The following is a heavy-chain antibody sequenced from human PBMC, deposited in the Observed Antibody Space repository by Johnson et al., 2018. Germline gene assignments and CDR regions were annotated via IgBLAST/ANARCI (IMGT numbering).Heavy chain of an antibody. Sequence: QLVESGGGVVQPGRSLRLSCAASGFTFSSYGMHWVRQAPGQGLEWVAVIWSDGRNKYYADSVKGRFTISRDNSKNTRSLQLNSLRAEAPAVYYCARAESSPHYGMDVWGQGTTVTVSS. CDR1: GFTFSSYG. J-gene: IGHJ6*02. CDR2: IWSDGRNK. CDR3: ARAESSPHYGMDV. V-gene: IGHV3-33*01. D-gene: IGHD6-13*01.